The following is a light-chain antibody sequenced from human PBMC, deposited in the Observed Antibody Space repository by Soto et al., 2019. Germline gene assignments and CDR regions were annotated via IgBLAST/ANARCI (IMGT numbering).Light chain of an antibody. CDR3: SSYTSSSTLEV. CDR2: EVS. V-gene: IGLV2-14*01. J-gene: IGLJ1*01. Sequence: QSALTQPASVSGSPGQSITISCTGTSSDVGGYNYVSWYQQHPGKAPKLMIYEVSNRPSGVSNRFAGSKSGNTASLTISGLHTEDEAEYYCSSYTSSSTLEVFGTGTKVTVL. CDR1: SSDVGGYNY.